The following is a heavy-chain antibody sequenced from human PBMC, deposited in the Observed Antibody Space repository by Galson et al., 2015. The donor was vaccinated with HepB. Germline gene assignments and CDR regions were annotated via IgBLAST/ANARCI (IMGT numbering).Heavy chain of an antibody. V-gene: IGHV1-2*06. CDR3: ARVTSGYEKYYYYYMDV. Sequence: GQGLEWMGRINPNSGGTNYAQKFQGRVTMTRDTSISTAYMELSRLRSDDTAVYYCARVTSGYEKYYYYYMDVWGKGTTVTVSS. J-gene: IGHJ6*03. D-gene: IGHD5-12*01. CDR2: INPNSGGT.